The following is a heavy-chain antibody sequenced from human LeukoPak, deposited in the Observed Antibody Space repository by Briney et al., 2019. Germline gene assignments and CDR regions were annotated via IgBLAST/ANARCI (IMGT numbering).Heavy chain of an antibody. Sequence: GASVKVSCKASGYTFTSYGISWVRQAPGQGLEWMGWISAYNGNTNYAQKLQGRVTMTTDTSTSTAYMELRSLRSDDTAVYYCARVHYGYYDSSGSPYFQHWGQGTLVTVSS. CDR3: ARVHYGYYDSSGSPYFQH. V-gene: IGHV1-18*01. J-gene: IGHJ1*01. CDR1: GYTFTSYG. D-gene: IGHD3-22*01. CDR2: ISAYNGNT.